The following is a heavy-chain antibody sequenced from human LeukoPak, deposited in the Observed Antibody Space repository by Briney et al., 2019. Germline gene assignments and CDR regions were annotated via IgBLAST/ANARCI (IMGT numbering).Heavy chain of an antibody. V-gene: IGHV4-31*03. CDR2: IYYSGST. J-gene: IGHJ4*02. Sequence: PSETLSLTCTVSGGSICSGGYYWSWIRQHPGKGLEWIGYIYYSGSTYYNPSLKSRVTISVDTSKNQFSLKLSSVTAADAAVYYCARGQYYYDSSGYLGALDYWGQGTLVTVSS. CDR1: GGSICSGGYY. D-gene: IGHD3-22*01. CDR3: ARGQYYYDSSGYLGALDY.